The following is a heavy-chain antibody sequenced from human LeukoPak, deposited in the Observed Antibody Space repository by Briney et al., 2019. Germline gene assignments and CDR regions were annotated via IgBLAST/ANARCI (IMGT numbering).Heavy chain of an antibody. D-gene: IGHD2-15*01. J-gene: IGHJ3*02. Sequence: SETLSLTCTVSGGSVSSGSYYWSWIRQPPGKGLEWIGYIYYSGSTNYNPSLKSRVTISVDTSKNQFSLKLSSVTAADTAVYYCARYVAATLVDAFDIWGQGTMVTVSS. CDR1: GGSVSSGSYY. CDR3: ARYVAATLVDAFDI. V-gene: IGHV4-61*01. CDR2: IYYSGST.